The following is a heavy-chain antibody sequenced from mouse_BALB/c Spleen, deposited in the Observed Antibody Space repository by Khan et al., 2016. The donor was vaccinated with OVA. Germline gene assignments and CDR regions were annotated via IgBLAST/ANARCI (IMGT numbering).Heavy chain of an antibody. D-gene: IGHD3-2*02. V-gene: IGHV1S132*01. J-gene: IGHJ2*01. Sequence: QVQLKESGTELVKPGASVELSCKTSGYIFTSYWIHWVKQRSGQGLEWFARIYTGTDNTYYTETLKDQFTLTADNSSSTVYMQLSSLKSEDSAVYVRAREEALYYFDYWGQGTTRTVSS. CDR1: GYIFTSYW. CDR2: IYTGTDNT. CDR3: AREEALYYFDY.